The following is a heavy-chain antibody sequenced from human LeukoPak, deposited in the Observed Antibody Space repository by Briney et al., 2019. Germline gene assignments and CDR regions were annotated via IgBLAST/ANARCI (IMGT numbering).Heavy chain of an antibody. V-gene: IGHV3-21*01. D-gene: IGHD3-22*01. CDR2: ISSSSSYI. J-gene: IGHJ6*03. CDR1: GFTFSSYS. CDR3: ARDYPDDYYDSSGQTQGYYYMDV. Sequence: GGSLRLSCAASGFTFSSYSMNWVRQAPGKGLEWVSSISSSSSYIYYADSVKGRFTISRDNAKNSLYLQMNSLRAEDTAVYYCARDYPDDYYDSSGQTQGYYYMDVWGKGTTVTVSS.